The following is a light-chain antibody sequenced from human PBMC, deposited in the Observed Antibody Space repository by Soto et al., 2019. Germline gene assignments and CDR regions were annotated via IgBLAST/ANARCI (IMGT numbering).Light chain of an antibody. J-gene: IGKJ3*01. CDR3: QQSYMTPVT. CDR2: AAS. Sequence: DIQMTQSPSSLSASVGDRVTIICRASQSIGSYLNWYQQNRGKAPKLLIYAASTLQSGVPSRFSGSVSGTDFTLTISSLQPEDFATYYGQQSYMTPVTFDPGTQV. V-gene: IGKV1-39*01. CDR1: QSIGSY.